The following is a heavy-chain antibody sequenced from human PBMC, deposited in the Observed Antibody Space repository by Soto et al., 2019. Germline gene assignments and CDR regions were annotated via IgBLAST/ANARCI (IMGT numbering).Heavy chain of an antibody. CDR3: ARSTGYFDY. D-gene: IGHD3-9*01. CDR1: GGSVSSTQW. Sequence: ASETLSLTCAVSGGSVSSTQWWTWVRQAPGKGLEWLGDIYHVGITHYNPSLKSRVTISVDTSKNQFSLKLSSVTAADTAVYYRARSTGYFDYWGQGTLVTVSS. CDR2: IYHVGIT. V-gene: IGHV4-4*02. J-gene: IGHJ4*02.